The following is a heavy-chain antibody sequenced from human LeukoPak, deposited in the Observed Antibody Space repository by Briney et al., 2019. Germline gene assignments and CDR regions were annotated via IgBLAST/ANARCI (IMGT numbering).Heavy chain of an antibody. V-gene: IGHV1-18*01. CDR2: ISAYNGNT. CDR3: ARDHFIVGATALAFDI. CDR1: GYTFTSYG. D-gene: IGHD1-26*01. Sequence: ASVKVSCKASGYTFTSYGISWVRQAPGQGLEWMGWISAYNGNTNYGQNLQGRVTMTTDTSTSTAYMELRSLRSDDTAVYYCARDHFIVGATALAFDIWGQGTMVTVSS. J-gene: IGHJ3*02.